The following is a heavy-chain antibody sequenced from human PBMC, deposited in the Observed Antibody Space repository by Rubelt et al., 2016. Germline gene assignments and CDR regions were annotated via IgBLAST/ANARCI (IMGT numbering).Heavy chain of an antibody. CDR3: ARDQGKYQLLSGVFFDY. J-gene: IGHJ4*02. Sequence: GFTFSSYGMHWVRQAPGKGLEWVAVISYDGSNKYYADSVKGRFTISRDNSKNTLYLQMNSLRAEDTAVYYCARDQGKYQLLSGVFFDYWGQGTLVTVSS. CDR1: GFTFSSYG. V-gene: IGHV3-33*05. D-gene: IGHD2-2*01. CDR2: ISYDGSNK.